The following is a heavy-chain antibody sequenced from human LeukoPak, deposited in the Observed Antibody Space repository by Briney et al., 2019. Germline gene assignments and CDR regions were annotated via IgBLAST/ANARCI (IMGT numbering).Heavy chain of an antibody. CDR2: IYYSGST. V-gene: IGHV4-59*11. CDR1: GGSISSHY. Sequence: SETLSLTCSVSGGSISSHYWNWIRQPPGKGLEWIGYIYYSGSTIYNPSLKSRVTISVDTSKNQFSLKLSSVTAEDTAVYYCARGADERELLLNYFDYWGQGTLVTVSS. J-gene: IGHJ4*02. CDR3: ARGADERELLLNYFDY. D-gene: IGHD1-26*01.